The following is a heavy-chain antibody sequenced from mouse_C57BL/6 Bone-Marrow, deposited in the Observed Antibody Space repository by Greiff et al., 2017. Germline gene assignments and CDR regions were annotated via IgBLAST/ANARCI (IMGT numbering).Heavy chain of an antibody. D-gene: IGHD3-2*02. CDR3: TKIDSSGYVDY. CDR1: GFTFSNYW. V-gene: IGHV6-3*01. CDR2: IRLKSDNYAT. Sequence: EVQVVESGGGLVQPGGSMKLSCVASGFTFSNYWMNWVRQSPETGLEWVAQIRLKSDNYATHYAESVKGRFTISRDDSKSSVYLQMNNLRAEDTGIYYCTKIDSSGYVDYWGQGTTLTVSS. J-gene: IGHJ2*01.